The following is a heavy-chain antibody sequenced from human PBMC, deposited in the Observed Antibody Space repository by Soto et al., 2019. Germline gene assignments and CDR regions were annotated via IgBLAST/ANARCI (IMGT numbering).Heavy chain of an antibody. CDR3: AGSKDIVVVVAARIRYFDY. V-gene: IGHV4-34*01. CDR1: GGSFSGYY. D-gene: IGHD2-15*01. Sequence: SETLSLTCAVYGGSFSGYYWSWIRQPPGKGLEWIGEINHSGSTNYNPSLKSRVTISVDTSKNQFSLKLSSVTAADTAVYYCAGSKDIVVVVAARIRYFDYWGQGTLVT. J-gene: IGHJ4*02. CDR2: INHSGST.